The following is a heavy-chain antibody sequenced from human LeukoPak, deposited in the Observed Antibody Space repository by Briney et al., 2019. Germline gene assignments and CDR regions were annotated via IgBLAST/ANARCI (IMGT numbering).Heavy chain of an antibody. Sequence: GGSLRLSCAASGVTFSTYWLAWLRHAPGNGLGWVANINLDGSERYYVDSVKGRFTISTDDAKTSLYLQMDSLRAEDTAVYYCASTGRYCTSTSCSNYFHYWGQGTLVTVSS. CDR3: ASTGRYCTSTSCSNYFHY. V-gene: IGHV3-7*01. CDR1: GVTFSTYW. CDR2: INLDGSER. D-gene: IGHD2-2*01. J-gene: IGHJ4*02.